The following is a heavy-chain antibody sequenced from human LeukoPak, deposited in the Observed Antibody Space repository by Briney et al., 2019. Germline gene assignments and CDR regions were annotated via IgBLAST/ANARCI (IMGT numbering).Heavy chain of an antibody. CDR2: INPDGSEK. V-gene: IGHV3-7*01. CDR1: GFTLSSYW. D-gene: IGHD2-2*01. Sequence: GGSLRLSCAASGFTLSSYWMTWVRQAPGKGLEWVANINPDGSEKNCVDSVKGRFTVSRDNAKNSLYLQMNSLRAEDTAVYYCASAYCVSTSCIYYYFALWGRGTLVTVSS. CDR3: ASAYCVSTSCIYYYFAL. J-gene: IGHJ2*01.